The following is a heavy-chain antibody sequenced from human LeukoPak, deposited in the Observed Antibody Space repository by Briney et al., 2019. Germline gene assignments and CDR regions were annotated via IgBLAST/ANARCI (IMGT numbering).Heavy chain of an antibody. J-gene: IGHJ6*02. Sequence: GGALRLSSAASGVTFDDYAMHWGRQAPGRGVEWVSLISGDVGSTYYADSVKGRFTISRDNSKNSLYLQMNSLRTEDTALYYCAKDDYEIYYYYGMDVWGQGTTVTVSS. CDR1: GVTFDDYA. CDR2: ISGDVGST. CDR3: AKDDYEIYYYYGMDV. D-gene: IGHD4-17*01. V-gene: IGHV3-43*02.